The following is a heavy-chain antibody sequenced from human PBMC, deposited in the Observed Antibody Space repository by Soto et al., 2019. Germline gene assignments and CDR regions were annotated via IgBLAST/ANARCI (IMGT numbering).Heavy chain of an antibody. D-gene: IGHD3-10*01. Sequence: EVQLVETGGALVQPGGSLRLSCAVSGFVVSNVYMSWVRQAPGERLEWISVVYSGGDTYYVDSVKGRVTISRDNSKNTVYLQMSRLRPDDTAVYYCALTTSWFDWYFDLWCRGTLVTVSS. J-gene: IGHJ2*01. CDR1: GFVVSNVY. V-gene: IGHV3-53*02. CDR3: ALTTSWFDWYFDL. CDR2: VYSGGDT.